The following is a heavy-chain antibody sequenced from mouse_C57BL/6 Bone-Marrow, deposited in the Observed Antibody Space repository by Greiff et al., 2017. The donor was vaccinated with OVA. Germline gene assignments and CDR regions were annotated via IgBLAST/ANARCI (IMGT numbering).Heavy chain of an antibody. CDR1: GYAFSSSW. J-gene: IGHJ3*01. Sequence: VQVVESGPELVKPGASVKISCKASGYAFSSSWMNWVKQRPGKGLEWIGRIYPGDGDTNYNGKFKGKATLTADKSSSTAYMQLSSLTSEDSAVYFCARYDYLAYWGQGTLVTVSA. V-gene: IGHV1-82*01. CDR2: IYPGDGDT. D-gene: IGHD2-4*01. CDR3: ARYDYLAY.